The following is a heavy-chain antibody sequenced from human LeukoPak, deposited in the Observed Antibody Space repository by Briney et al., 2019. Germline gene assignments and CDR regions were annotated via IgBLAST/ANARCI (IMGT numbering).Heavy chain of an antibody. CDR1: GFTFSSYW. Sequence: GALRLSCAVSGFTFSSYWMFWVRQAPGKGLVWVSRIDTDGNSTTYADSVKGRFTISRDNAKNTLYLQMNNLRGEDTAVYYCAAADFFSDYWGQGTLVTVSS. CDR3: AAADFFSDY. CDR2: IDTDGNST. V-gene: IGHV3-74*01. J-gene: IGHJ4*02. D-gene: IGHD6-13*01.